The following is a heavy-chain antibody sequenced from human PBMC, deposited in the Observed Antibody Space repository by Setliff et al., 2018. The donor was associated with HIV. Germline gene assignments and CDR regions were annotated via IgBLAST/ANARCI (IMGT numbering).Heavy chain of an antibody. V-gene: IGHV4-31*03. Sequence: SETLSLTCTVSGGSISSPGYYWSWIRQHPGKGLEWIGYFYYPGSDYYNPSLKSRVTISVDTSKNQFSLKLRSVTAADTAVYYCARGAGLYGDYHVYWGQGTLVTVSS. D-gene: IGHD4-17*01. CDR2: FYYPGSD. CDR3: ARGAGLYGDYHVY. J-gene: IGHJ4*02. CDR1: GGSISSPGYY.